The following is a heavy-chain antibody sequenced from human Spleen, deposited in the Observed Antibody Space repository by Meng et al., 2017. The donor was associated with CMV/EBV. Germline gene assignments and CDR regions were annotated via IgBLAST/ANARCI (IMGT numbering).Heavy chain of an antibody. Sequence: ASVKVSCKTSGYTFNRYGVTWVRQAPGQGLEWMGWINGYNGDTNYAQNFQGRVILDTDTSTSTVYMELRSLRPGDTAIYYCARVGITISGMVTFFDYWGQGTLVTVSS. CDR2: INGYNGDT. CDR3: ARVGITISGMVTFFDY. D-gene: IGHD3-3*01. CDR1: GYTFNRYG. V-gene: IGHV1-18*01. J-gene: IGHJ4*02.